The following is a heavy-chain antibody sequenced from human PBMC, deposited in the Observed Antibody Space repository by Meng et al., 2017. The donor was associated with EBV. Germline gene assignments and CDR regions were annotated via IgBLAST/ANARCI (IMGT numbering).Heavy chain of an antibody. CDR1: GFSLSSNA. CDR3: ARNGIAAWGWFDP. Sequence: QVKSLQSGAEVKKPWASVKVSCKASGFSLSSNAKHWVRKAPGQRLEWMGWFNDGNDNTEYSQKFQGRVTITRNTSASTAYMELSSLRSEDTAVYYCARNGIAAWGWFDPWGQGTLVTVSS. CDR2: FNDGNDNT. D-gene: IGHD6-13*01. J-gene: IGHJ5*02. V-gene: IGHV1-3*01.